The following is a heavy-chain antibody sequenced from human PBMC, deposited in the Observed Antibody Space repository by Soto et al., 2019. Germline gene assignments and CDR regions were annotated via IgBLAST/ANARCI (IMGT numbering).Heavy chain of an antibody. Sequence: SETLSLTCTVSGGSINTFYWSWVRQPSGKGLEWIGRIFSSGSTSFNPSLESRVAMSVDTSKKHFSLNLSSVTAADMAVYYCAREGSYSAENFAHRIQLWSFAFWGQGALVTFSS. D-gene: IGHD5-18*01. CDR2: IFSSGST. J-gene: IGHJ4*02. V-gene: IGHV4-4*07. CDR1: GGSINTFY. CDR3: AREGSYSAENFAHRIQLWSFAF.